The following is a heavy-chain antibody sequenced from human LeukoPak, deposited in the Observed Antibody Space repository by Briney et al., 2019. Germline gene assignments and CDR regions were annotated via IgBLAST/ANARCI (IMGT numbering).Heavy chain of an antibody. CDR1: GYTFTTYD. D-gene: IGHD3-10*01. CDR3: ARGRKVRGVTWWFDP. CDR2: MIPNSGST. V-gene: IGHV1-8*01. Sequence: ASVKVSCKASGYTFTTYDINWVRQATGQGLEWMGWMIPNSGSTVYAQKFQGGVTMTRNTSTSTAYMELSSLTSEDTAVYYCARGRKVRGVTWWFDPWGQGTLVTVSS. J-gene: IGHJ5*02.